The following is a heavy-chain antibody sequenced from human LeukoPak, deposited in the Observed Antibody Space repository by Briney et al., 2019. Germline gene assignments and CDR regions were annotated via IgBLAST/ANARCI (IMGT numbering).Heavy chain of an antibody. J-gene: IGHJ4*02. D-gene: IGHD3-22*01. V-gene: IGHV5-51*01. CDR2: IYPGDSDT. CDR1: GYSFTSYW. CDR3: ASPSSSYYSGVDY. Sequence: GESLKISCKGSGYSFTSYWIGWVRQMPGKGLEWMGIIYPGDSDTRYSPSFQGQVTISADKSINTAYLQWSSLKASDTAIYYCASPSSSYYSGVDYWGQGTLVTVSS.